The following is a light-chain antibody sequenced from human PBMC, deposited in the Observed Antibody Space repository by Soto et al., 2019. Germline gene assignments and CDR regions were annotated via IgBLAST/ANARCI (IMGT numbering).Light chain of an antibody. V-gene: IGLV1-51*02. J-gene: IGLJ2*01. Sequence: QSVLTQPPSVSAAPGQKVTISCSGSNSNIGSNYVSWYQQLPGTAPKLLMCENNERPSGIPDRFSGSKSGTSATLGISGLQTGDEADYYCASWDTRLRAGVFGGGTKVTVL. CDR1: NSNIGSNY. CDR3: ASWDTRLRAGV. CDR2: ENN.